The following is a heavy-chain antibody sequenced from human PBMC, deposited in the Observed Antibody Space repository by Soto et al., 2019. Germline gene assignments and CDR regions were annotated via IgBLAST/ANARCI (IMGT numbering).Heavy chain of an antibody. J-gene: IGHJ3*02. D-gene: IGHD3-10*01. Sequence: QVELVESGGGVVQPGTSLRLSCAASEFTFSAYAMHWVRQAPGKGLEWVAVISYDGINKYYADCAEGRFTISRDNAKNTLSLQMNGLTTDGTAVYYCARDWSGSFVDRRRGLGPDAFDMWGQGTMVTVSS. CDR1: EFTFSAYA. CDR3: ARDWSGSFVDRRRGLGPDAFDM. V-gene: IGHV3-30-3*01. CDR2: ISYDGINK.